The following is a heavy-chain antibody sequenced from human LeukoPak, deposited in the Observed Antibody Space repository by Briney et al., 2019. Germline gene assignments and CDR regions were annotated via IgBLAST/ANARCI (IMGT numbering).Heavy chain of an antibody. J-gene: IGHJ4*02. CDR2: ISASGNSR. CDR3: GRAFPPLRTSSAGDL. D-gene: IGHD3-16*01. CDR1: GFTFSSYV. V-gene: IGHV3-23*01. Sequence: GGSLRLSCGASGFTFSSYVMSWVRQAPGKGLEWVSGISASGNSRYYADSVKGRFTISRDNAKNSLYLQMNSLGAEDTAIYYCGRAFPPLRTSSAGDLWGQGILVTVSS.